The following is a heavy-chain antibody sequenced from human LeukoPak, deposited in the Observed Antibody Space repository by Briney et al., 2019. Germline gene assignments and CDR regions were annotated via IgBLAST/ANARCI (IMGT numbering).Heavy chain of an antibody. CDR1: GFTFSHYG. J-gene: IGHJ4*02. Sequence: GGSLRLSCAASGFTFSHYGMSWVRQAPGKGLEWVSTISAGGANTHYADSVKGRFTISRDNSKNTLYLQMNSLRAEDTAVYFCAKSASISRYCPDGICYDFDYWGQGTLVTVSS. D-gene: IGHD2-8*01. V-gene: IGHV3-23*01. CDR3: AKSASISRYCPDGICYDFDY. CDR2: ISAGGANT.